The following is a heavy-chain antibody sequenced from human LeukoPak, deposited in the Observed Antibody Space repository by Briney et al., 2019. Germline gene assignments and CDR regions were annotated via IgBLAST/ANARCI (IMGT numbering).Heavy chain of an antibody. D-gene: IGHD6-6*01. CDR2: INHSGST. CDR1: GGSFSGYY. J-gene: IGHJ4*02. V-gene: IGHV4-34*01. CDR3: ARGGVTVAARPNFDY. Sequence: PSETLSLTCAVYGGSFSGYYWSWIRQPPGKGLEWIGEINHSGSTNYNPSLKSRVTISVDTSKNQFSLKLSSVTAADTAVYYCARGGVTVAARPNFDYWGQGTLVTVSS.